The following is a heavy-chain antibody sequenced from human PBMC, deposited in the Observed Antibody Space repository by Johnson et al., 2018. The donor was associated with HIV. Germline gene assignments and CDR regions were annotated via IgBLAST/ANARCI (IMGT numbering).Heavy chain of an antibody. V-gene: IGHV3-33*08. CDR1: GFTFSSYA. CDR3: ASDGWELLGVAAFDV. Sequence: QVQLVESGGGVVQPGRSLRLSCAASGFTFSSYAMHWVRQAPGQGLEWVAVIWYDGSNKYYADSVKGRFTISRDNSKNTLYLQMNSLRAEDTAVYYCASDGWELLGVAAFDVWGQGTLVTVSS. J-gene: IGHJ3*01. CDR2: IWYDGSNK. D-gene: IGHD1-26*01.